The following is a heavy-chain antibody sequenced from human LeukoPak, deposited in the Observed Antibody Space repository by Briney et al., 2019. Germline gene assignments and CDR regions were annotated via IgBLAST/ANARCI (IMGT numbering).Heavy chain of an antibody. CDR3: AKDLILLWFGELSSHWFDP. V-gene: IGHV3-23*01. J-gene: IGHJ5*02. CDR2: ISGSGGST. CDR1: GFTFSSYG. D-gene: IGHD3-10*01. Sequence: GGSLRLSCAASGFTFSSYGMSWVRQAPGKGLEWVSAISGSGGSTYYADSVKGRFTISRDNSKNTLYLQMNSLRAEDTAVYYCAKDLILLWFGELSSHWFDPWGQGTLVTVSS.